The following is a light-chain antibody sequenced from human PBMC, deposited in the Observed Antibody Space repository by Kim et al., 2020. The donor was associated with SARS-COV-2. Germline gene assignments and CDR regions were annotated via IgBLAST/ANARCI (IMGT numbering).Light chain of an antibody. CDR3: QQSRNWRN. CDR2: DAS. V-gene: IGKV3-11*01. Sequence: EIVLTQSPATLSLSPGERATLSCRASQSVSSYLAWYQQKPGQAPRLLIYDASNRATGIPARFSGSGSGTDFTLTISSLEPEDFAVYYCQQSRNWRNFGQGTKLEI. CDR1: QSVSSY. J-gene: IGKJ2*02.